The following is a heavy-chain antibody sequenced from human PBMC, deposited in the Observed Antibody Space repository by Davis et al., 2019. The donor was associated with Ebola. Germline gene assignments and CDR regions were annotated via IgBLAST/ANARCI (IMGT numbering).Heavy chain of an antibody. CDR1: GFTVSSNY. Sequence: GESLKISCAASGFTVSSNYMSWVRQAPGKGLEWVSVIYSGGSTYYADSVKGRFTISRDNSKNTLYLQMNSLRAEDTAVYYCARGMGQLVPYYYYGMDVWGQGTTVTVSS. CDR2: IYSGGST. V-gene: IGHV3-66*02. D-gene: IGHD6-6*01. CDR3: ARGMGQLVPYYYYGMDV. J-gene: IGHJ6*02.